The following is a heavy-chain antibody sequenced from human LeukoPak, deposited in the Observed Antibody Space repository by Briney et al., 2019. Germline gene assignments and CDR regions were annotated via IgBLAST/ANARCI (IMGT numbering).Heavy chain of an antibody. CDR2: INSNGHST. CDR1: GFTFSAYA. J-gene: IGHJ4*01. D-gene: IGHD6-6*01. V-gene: IGHV3-64*03. CDR3: VKSGYSTSSDVDY. Sequence: PGGSLRLSCSVSGFTFSAYAMHWVRQAPGKGLEFLSSINSNGHSTYHADSVKGRFTISRDNSRSTLYLQMRSLRPEDTAVYYCVKSGYSTSSDVDYWG.